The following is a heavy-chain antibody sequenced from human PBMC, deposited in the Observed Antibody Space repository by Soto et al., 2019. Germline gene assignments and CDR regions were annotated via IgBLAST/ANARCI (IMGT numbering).Heavy chain of an antibody. V-gene: IGHV1-58*02. Sequence: ASVKVSCKASGFTFTSSAMQWVRQARGQRLEWIGWIVVGSGNTNYAQKFQERVTITRDMSTSTAYMELSSLRSEDTAVYYCAADSLAYCSGGSCPRNWFDPWDQGTLVTVSS. CDR3: AADSLAYCSGGSCPRNWFDP. J-gene: IGHJ5*02. CDR2: IVVGSGNT. D-gene: IGHD2-15*01. CDR1: GFTFTSSA.